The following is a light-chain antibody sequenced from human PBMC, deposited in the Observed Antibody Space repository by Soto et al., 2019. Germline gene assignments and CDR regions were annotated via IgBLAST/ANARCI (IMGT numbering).Light chain of an antibody. CDR2: GAS. CDR1: QTLSSRH. J-gene: IGKJ5*01. V-gene: IGKV3-20*01. Sequence: VLTQSPGTLSLSPGERATLSCRGSQTLSSRHLAWYQQKPGQAPRLLIYGASTRTTGIPDRFSGSGSGTDFTLTIGRLEPGDFAVYYCLHYGGSPLTFGQGTRLEI. CDR3: LHYGGSPLT.